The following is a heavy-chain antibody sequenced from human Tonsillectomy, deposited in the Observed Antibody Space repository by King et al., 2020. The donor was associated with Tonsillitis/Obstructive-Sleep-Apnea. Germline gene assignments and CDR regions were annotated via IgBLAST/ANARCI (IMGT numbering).Heavy chain of an antibody. D-gene: IGHD3-10*01. Sequence: VQLVESGGGLIQPGGSLRLSCAASGFTVSNNYMSWVRQAPGKGLEWVSVIYSGGSTFYADSVKGRFTISRDNSKNTLYLQMNSLRAENTAVYYCARGKQAQFGHFDYWGQGTLVTVSS. CDR3: ARGKQAQFGHFDY. V-gene: IGHV3-53*01. J-gene: IGHJ4*02. CDR2: IYSGGST. CDR1: GFTVSNNY.